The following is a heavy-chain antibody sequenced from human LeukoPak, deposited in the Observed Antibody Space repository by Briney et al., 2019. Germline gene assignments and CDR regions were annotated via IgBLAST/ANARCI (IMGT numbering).Heavy chain of an antibody. Sequence: TSQTLSLTCTVSGGSISSGSYYWSWIRQPAGKGLEWIGRIYTSGSTNYNPSLKSRVTISVDTSKNQFSLKLSSVTAADTAVYYCARDPRDRSAYGDSDYWGQGTLVTVSS. CDR1: GGSISSGSYY. CDR3: ARDPRDRSAYGDSDY. V-gene: IGHV4-61*02. CDR2: IYTSGST. J-gene: IGHJ4*02. D-gene: IGHD4-17*01.